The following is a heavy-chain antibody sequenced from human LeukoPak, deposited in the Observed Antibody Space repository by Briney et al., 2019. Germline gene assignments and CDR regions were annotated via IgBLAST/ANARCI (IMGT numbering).Heavy chain of an antibody. Sequence: GGSLRLSCAASGFTVSSNYMSWVRQAPGKGLEWVSVIYSGGTTYYADSVKGRFTISRDNSKNTLYLQMNSLSAEDTAVYYCARVLVTAYGNWFDPWGQGALVTVSS. J-gene: IGHJ5*02. D-gene: IGHD2-21*02. CDR1: GFTVSSNY. CDR2: IYSGGTT. CDR3: ARVLVTAYGNWFDP. V-gene: IGHV3-66*01.